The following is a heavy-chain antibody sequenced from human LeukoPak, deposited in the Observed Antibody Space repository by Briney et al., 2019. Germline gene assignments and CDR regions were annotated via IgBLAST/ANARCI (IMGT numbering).Heavy chain of an antibody. CDR2: INHSGST. CDR1: GGSFSGYY. J-gene: IGHJ4*02. V-gene: IGHV4-34*01. Sequence: PSETLSLTCAVYGGSFSGYYWSWIRQPPGKGLEWIGEINHSGSTNYNPSLKSRVTISVDTSKNQFSLKLSSVTAADTAVYYCAVEDQGGSYYSWGQGTLVTVSS. D-gene: IGHD1-26*01. CDR3: AVEDQGGSYYS.